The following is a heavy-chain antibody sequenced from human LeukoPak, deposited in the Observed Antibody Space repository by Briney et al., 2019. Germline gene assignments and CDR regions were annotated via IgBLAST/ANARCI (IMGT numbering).Heavy chain of an antibody. J-gene: IGHJ3*02. V-gene: IGHV4-61*01. D-gene: IGHD1/OR15-1a*01. Sequence: SESLSLTCTVSGGSVSSGSYYWSWIRQPPGKGLEWIGYIYYSGSTNYNPSLKSRVTISVDTSKNQFSLKLSSVTAADTAVYYCARGRNNAFDIWGQGTMVTVSS. CDR3: ARGRNNAFDI. CDR1: GGSVSSGSYY. CDR2: IYYSGST.